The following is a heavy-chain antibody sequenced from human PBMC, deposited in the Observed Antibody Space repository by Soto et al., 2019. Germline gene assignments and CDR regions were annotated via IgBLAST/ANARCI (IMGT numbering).Heavy chain of an antibody. CDR2: ISAYNGNT. J-gene: IGHJ5*02. V-gene: IGHV1-18*01. D-gene: IGHD3-22*01. CDR1: GYTFTSYG. CDR3: ARDPEPYYYDSSGYRWFDP. Sequence: ASVKVSCKASGYTFTSYGISWVRQAPGQGLEWMGWISAYNGNTNYAQKLQGRGTMTTDTSTSTAYMELRSLRSDDTAVYYCARDPEPYYYDSSGYRWFDPWGQGTLVTVSS.